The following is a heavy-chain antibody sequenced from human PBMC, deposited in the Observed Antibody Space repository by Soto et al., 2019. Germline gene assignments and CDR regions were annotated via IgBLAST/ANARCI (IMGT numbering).Heavy chain of an antibody. J-gene: IGHJ5*02. CDR1: GYSFSDYD. CDR2: LNPNSGNT. D-gene: IGHD1-20*01. Sequence: QVQLVQYGAEVKKPGASVKVSCKASGYSFSDYDINWVRQATGQGPEWKGWLNPNSGNTGYAQKFQGRVTMTRNTSINTAYMELSSLGSEDTAVYYCARDNRYNWNDEGWFDPWGQGTLVTVSS. V-gene: IGHV1-8*01. CDR3: ARDNRYNWNDEGWFDP.